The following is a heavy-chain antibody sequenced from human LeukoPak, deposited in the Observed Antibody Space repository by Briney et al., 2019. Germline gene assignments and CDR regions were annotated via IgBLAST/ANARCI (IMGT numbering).Heavy chain of an antibody. CDR1: GFTFSSYS. J-gene: IGHJ4*02. D-gene: IGHD1-26*01. CDR2: ISSSSSYI. Sequence: PGGSLRLSCAASGFTFSSYSMNWVRQAPGNGLEWVSSISSSSSYIYYADSVKGRFTISRDNAKNSLYLQMNSLRAEDTAVYYCARDISSIVGATQYYFDYWGQGTLVTVSS. CDR3: ARDISSIVGATQYYFDY. V-gene: IGHV3-21*01.